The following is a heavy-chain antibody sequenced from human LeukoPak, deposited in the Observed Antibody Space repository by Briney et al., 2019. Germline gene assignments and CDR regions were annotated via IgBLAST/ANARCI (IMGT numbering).Heavy chain of an antibody. CDR1: GGSISSGGYY. D-gene: IGHD3-22*01. Sequence: SETLSLTCTVSGGSISSGGYYWSWIRQHPGKGLEWIGYIYYSGSTYYNPSLKSRVTISVDTSKNRFSLKLSSVTAADTAVYYCARSPYYYDSSGYDYWGQGTLVTVSS. J-gene: IGHJ4*02. CDR2: IYYSGST. CDR3: ARSPYYYDSSGYDY. V-gene: IGHV4-31*03.